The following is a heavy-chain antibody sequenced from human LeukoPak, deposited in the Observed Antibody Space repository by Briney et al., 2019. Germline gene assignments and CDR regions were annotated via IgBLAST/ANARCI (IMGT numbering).Heavy chain of an antibody. V-gene: IGHV4-34*01. J-gene: IGHJ4*02. CDR2: INHSGST. CDR1: GGSFSGYY. Sequence: PSETLSLTCAVYGGSFSGYYWSWIRQPPGKGLEWIGEINHSGSTNYNPSLKSRVTISADTSKNQFSLKLSSVTAADTAVYYCARDPNEYFDYWGQGTLVTVSS. CDR3: ARDPNEYFDY. D-gene: IGHD2-8*01.